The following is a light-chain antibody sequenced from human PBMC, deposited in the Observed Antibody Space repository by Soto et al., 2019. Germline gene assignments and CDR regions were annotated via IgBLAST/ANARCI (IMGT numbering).Light chain of an antibody. CDR1: QSVLYSSNNKNY. CDR3: QQYDSPPYT. V-gene: IGKV4-1*01. Sequence: DIVMTQSPDSLAVSLGERATINCKSSQSVLYSSNNKNYLAWYQQKPGQPPKLLIYWASTRESGVPDRFSGSGSVTDFTLTISSLQAEDVAVYYCQQYDSPPYTFGQGTRLEI. CDR2: WAS. J-gene: IGKJ2*01.